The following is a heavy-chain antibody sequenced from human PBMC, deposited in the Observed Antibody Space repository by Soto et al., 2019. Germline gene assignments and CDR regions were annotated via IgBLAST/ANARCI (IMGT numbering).Heavy chain of an antibody. Sequence: QVQLVQSGIEVKKPGASLHLSCKASGYTFSDYQMHWVRQATGQGLEWMGVVKPHAGTTCYAQRFXXRXTXSRDCSTSTVYKDLSSLTFQDTAIYYCVRETGGFEDWGQGTLVTVSS. CDR2: VKPHAGTT. V-gene: IGHV1-46*01. CDR3: VRETGGFED. J-gene: IGHJ4*02. CDR1: GYTFSDYQ. D-gene: IGHD3-10*01.